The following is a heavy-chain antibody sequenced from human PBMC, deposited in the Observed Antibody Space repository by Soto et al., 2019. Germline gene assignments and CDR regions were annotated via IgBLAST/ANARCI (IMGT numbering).Heavy chain of an antibody. CDR2: ISGTGDAT. D-gene: IGHD3-16*01. CDR1: GFTFHNYA. CDR3: AEWGSSKNLDN. J-gene: IGHJ4*02. V-gene: IGHV3-23*01. Sequence: EVQLLEPGGGLVQPGESLRLSCAVSGFTFHNYAMSCARQAPGKGLEWVSIISGTGDATCYADSVKGRFTISRDNSKNTLYLQMNSLRAEDTAIYYCAEWGSSKNLDNWGQGTVVTVSS.